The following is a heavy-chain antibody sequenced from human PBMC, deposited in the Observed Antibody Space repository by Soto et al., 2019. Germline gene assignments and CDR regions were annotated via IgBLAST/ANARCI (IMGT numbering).Heavy chain of an antibody. CDR1: GVTFRSYT. J-gene: IGHJ4*02. V-gene: IGHV3-21*01. CDR3: ARESRALFDA. Sequence: GGSLRLSCAASGVTFRSYTMNWLRQAPGKGLEWVASITSSTTYIDYADSVKGRFTISRDNADNSLSLQMNSLRAEDTAVYYCARESRALFDAWGQGTLVTVSS. CDR2: ITSSTTYI.